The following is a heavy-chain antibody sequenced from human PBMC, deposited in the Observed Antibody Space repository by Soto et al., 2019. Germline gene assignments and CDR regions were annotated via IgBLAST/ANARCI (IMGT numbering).Heavy chain of an antibody. Sequence: GGSLGVSCAASGFKFSNYAMSWVRQAPGKGLEWVSLISATGGGTYYADSVKGRFTISRDNSHNTLYLQVHSLTAEDTAVYYCAKDRRAGGNSAFYFDFWGQGAQVTVSS. J-gene: IGHJ4*02. V-gene: IGHV3-23*01. CDR3: AKDRRAGGNSAFYFDF. CDR1: GFKFSNYA. CDR2: ISATGGGT. D-gene: IGHD3-16*01.